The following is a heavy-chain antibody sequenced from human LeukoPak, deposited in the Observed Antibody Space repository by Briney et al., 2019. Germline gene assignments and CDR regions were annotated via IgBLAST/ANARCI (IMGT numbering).Heavy chain of an antibody. CDR1: GGFISGYY. J-gene: IGHJ4*02. Sequence: SETLSLTCTVSGGFISGYYWTWIRQPPGKGLEWVGYIFYNGSTNYNPSLKSRVTISLDMSTKQFSLRLSSVTAADTAVYYCARQKDSGWAYYFDYWGQGALVTVSS. CDR3: ARQKDSGWAYYFDY. V-gene: IGHV4-59*01. D-gene: IGHD6-19*01. CDR2: IFYNGST.